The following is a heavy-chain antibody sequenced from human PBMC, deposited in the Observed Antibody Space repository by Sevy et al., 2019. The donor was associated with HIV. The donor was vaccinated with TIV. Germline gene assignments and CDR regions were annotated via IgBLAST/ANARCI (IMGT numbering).Heavy chain of an antibody. D-gene: IGHD3-22*01. CDR1: GFTFSSYW. V-gene: IGHV3-7*01. CDR3: AREGKDYYDSSGYYYRDAFDI. Sequence: GGSLRLSCAASGFTFSSYWMSWVRQAPGKGLEWVAIIKQDGSEKYYVDSVKGRFTISRDNAKNSLYLQMNSLRAEDTAVYYCAREGKDYYDSSGYYYRDAFDIWGQGTMVTVSS. CDR2: IKQDGSEK. J-gene: IGHJ3*02.